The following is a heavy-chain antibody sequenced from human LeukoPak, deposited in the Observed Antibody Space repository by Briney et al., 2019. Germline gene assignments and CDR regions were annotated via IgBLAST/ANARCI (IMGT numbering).Heavy chain of an antibody. CDR3: ARDYDSSGYYEADAFDI. CDR2: INSDGSST. D-gene: IGHD3-22*01. CDR1: GFTFSSYW. J-gene: IGHJ3*02. V-gene: IGHV3-74*01. Sequence: PGGSLRLSCAASGFTFSSYWMHWVRQAPGKGPVWVSRINSDGSSTGYADSVKGRFTISRDNAKNTVHLQMNSLRAEDTAVYYCARDYDSSGYYEADAFDIWGQGTMVTVTS.